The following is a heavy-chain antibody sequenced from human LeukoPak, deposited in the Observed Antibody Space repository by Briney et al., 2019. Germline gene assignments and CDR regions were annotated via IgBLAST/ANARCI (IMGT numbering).Heavy chain of an antibody. V-gene: IGHV4-39*07. D-gene: IGHD6-19*01. CDR3: ARDRNIAVAGFSWFDP. Sequence: SETLSLTCTVSGGSISSSSYYWGWIRQPPGKGLEWIGSIYYSGSTNYNPSLKSRVTISVDTSKNRFSLKLSSVTAADTAVYYCARDRNIAVAGFSWFDPWGQGTLVTVSS. CDR2: IYYSGST. J-gene: IGHJ5*02. CDR1: GGSISSSSYY.